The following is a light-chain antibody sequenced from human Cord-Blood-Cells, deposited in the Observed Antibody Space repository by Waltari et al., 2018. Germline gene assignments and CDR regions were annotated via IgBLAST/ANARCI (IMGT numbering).Light chain of an antibody. CDR3: QQYGSSPFT. CDR2: GAS. V-gene: IGKV3-20*01. Sequence: EIVLTQSTGTMFLSPGERANLSCRASQSVSSSYLAWYQQKPGQAPRLLIYGASSRATGIPDRFSGSGSGTDFTLTISRLEPEDFAVYYCQQYGSSPFTFGPGTKVDIK. CDR1: QSVSSSY. J-gene: IGKJ3*01.